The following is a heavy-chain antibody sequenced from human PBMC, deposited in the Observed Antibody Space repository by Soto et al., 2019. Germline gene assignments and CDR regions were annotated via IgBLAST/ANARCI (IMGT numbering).Heavy chain of an antibody. CDR1: GYSISSGGYY. D-gene: IGHD3-10*01. J-gene: IGHJ4*02. V-gene: IGHV4-31*03. CDR3: ARVTLSGSGSYAKWVAY. CDR2: IYYNGST. Sequence: QVQLQESGPGLVKPSQTLSLTCTVSGYSISSGGYYWSWIRQHPGKGLEWIGHIYYNGSTYYNPSRKSRVNISVEPTKNQLSLRLSSVTAADTAVYYCARVTLSGSGSYAKWVAYWGQGTLVTVSS.